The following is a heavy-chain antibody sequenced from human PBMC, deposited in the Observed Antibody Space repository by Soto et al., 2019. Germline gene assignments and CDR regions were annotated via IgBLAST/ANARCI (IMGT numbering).Heavy chain of an antibody. CDR2: ISGSGVST. V-gene: IGHV3-23*01. CDR1: GFTFSSYS. D-gene: IGHD6-13*01. CDR3: AKDPEPAKGIAAAGFDY. Sequence: PGGSLRLSGAASGFTFSSYSISWVRQAPGKGLEWVSAISGSGVSTYYADSVKGRFNISRDNSKNTLYLQMNSLRAEDTAVYYCAKDPEPAKGIAAAGFDYSGKGTLVIFSS. J-gene: IGHJ4*02.